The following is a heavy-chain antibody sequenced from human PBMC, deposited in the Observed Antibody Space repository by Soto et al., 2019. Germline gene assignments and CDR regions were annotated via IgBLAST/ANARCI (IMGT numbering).Heavy chain of an antibody. V-gene: IGHV3-13*04. J-gene: IGHJ4*02. Sequence: GGSLRLSCAASGFTFSTYAMHWVRQATGKGLEWVSAIGTAGDTYYPGSVKGRFTISRENAKNSLYLQMNSLRAGDTAVYYCAREGDTRGYFDYWGQGTLVTVSS. CDR2: IGTAGDT. CDR3: AREGDTRGYFDY. D-gene: IGHD3-10*01. CDR1: GFTFSTYA.